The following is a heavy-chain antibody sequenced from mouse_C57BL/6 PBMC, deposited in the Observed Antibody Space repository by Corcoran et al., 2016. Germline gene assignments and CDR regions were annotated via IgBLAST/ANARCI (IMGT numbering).Heavy chain of an antibody. J-gene: IGHJ4*01. CDR3: ARPYYGYAMDY. CDR1: GYTFTDYY. Sequence: EVQLQQSGPELVKPGASVNISCKASGYTFTDYYMNWVKQSHGKSLEWIGDINPNNGGTSYNQKFKGKATLTVDKSSSTAYMELRSLTSEDSAVYYCARPYYGYAMDYLGQGTSVTVSS. D-gene: IGHD2-14*01. CDR2: INPNNGGT. V-gene: IGHV1-26*01.